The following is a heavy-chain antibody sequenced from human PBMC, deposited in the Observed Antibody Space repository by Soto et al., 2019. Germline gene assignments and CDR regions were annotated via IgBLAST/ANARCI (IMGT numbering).Heavy chain of an antibody. CDR1: GDTFSSYA. V-gene: IGHV1-69*13. D-gene: IGHD3-22*01. CDR2: IIPIFGTA. J-gene: IGHJ4*02. Sequence: SVKVSCKASGDTFSSYAISWVRQAPGQGLEWMGGIIPIFGTANYAQKFQGRVTITADESTSTAYMELSSLRSEDTAVYYCARAQYYYDSSGYYIDYWGQGTLVTVSS. CDR3: ARAQYYYDSSGYYIDY.